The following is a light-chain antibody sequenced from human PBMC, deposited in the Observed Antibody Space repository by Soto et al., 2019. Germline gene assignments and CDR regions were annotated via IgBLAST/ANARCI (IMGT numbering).Light chain of an antibody. CDR3: AAWDGSLSGWV. Sequence: QSVLTQPPSASGTPGQRVTISCSGSSSNIGSNYVYWHQQLPGTAPKLLIYRNNQRPSGVPDRFSGSKSGTSASLAISGLRSEDEADYYCAAWDGSLSGWVFGGGTKLTVL. CDR1: SSNIGSNY. J-gene: IGLJ3*02. V-gene: IGLV1-47*01. CDR2: RNN.